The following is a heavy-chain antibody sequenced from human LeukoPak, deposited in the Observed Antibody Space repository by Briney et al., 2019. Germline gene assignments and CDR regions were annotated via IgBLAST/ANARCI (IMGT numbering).Heavy chain of an antibody. J-gene: IGHJ4*02. CDR2: ISGNGGST. V-gene: IGHV3-64D*09. CDR3: VRGHSSSSNYFDY. D-gene: IGHD6-6*01. CDR1: GFTFSSYA. Sequence: GGSVRLSCSASGFTFSSYAMRWARQAPGKGLEYVSGISGNGGSTNYEDSVKGRFTISRDNSKNTLYLQMSSLRAEDTAVYYCVRGHSSSSNYFDYWGQGSLVTVSS.